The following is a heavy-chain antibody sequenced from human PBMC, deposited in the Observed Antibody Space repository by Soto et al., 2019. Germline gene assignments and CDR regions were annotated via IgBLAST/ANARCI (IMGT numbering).Heavy chain of an antibody. Sequence: SETLSLTCTVSDYSISSDYYWGWIRQSPGNGLEWIASFYHTGSTHYNPSLWSRVTISVDTSQNQISLSLGSVTAADTAAYYCARARGSRNRNAFNIWGNGTMVTVSS. CDR3: ARARGSRNRNAFNI. CDR2: FYHTGST. V-gene: IGHV4-38-2*02. D-gene: IGHD3-10*01. J-gene: IGHJ3*02. CDR1: DYSISSDYY.